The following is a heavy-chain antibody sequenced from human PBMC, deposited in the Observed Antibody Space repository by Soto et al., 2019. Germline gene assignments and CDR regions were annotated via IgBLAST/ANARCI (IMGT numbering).Heavy chain of an antibody. CDR2: VDSRGST. Sequence: PGGSLRLSCAASGFTVSVNYMNWVRQAPGKGLEWVSLVDSRGSTYYADSVKGRFTTSRDNSTNTLYLHMNSIRVDDTAVYYCGRDQFYGSASSNYIYQYCYRMDVWGQGTTVTVSS. D-gene: IGHD3-10*01. J-gene: IGHJ6*02. V-gene: IGHV3-53*01. CDR3: GRDQFYGSASSNYIYQYCYRMDV. CDR1: GFTVSVNY.